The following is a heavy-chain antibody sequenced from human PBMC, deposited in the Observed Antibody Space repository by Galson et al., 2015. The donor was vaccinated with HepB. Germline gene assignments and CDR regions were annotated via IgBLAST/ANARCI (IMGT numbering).Heavy chain of an antibody. Sequence: SLRLSCAASGFTFSNYGIHWVRQAPGKGLEWVSFIRYDGTNEYYADSVKGRFTISRDNAKNTLYLQMNSLRAEDTAVYYCARVTVIGSYWGQGTLVTVSS. CDR2: IRYDGTNE. D-gene: IGHD3-22*01. J-gene: IGHJ4*02. CDR1: GFTFSNYG. CDR3: ARVTVIGSY. V-gene: IGHV3-30*02.